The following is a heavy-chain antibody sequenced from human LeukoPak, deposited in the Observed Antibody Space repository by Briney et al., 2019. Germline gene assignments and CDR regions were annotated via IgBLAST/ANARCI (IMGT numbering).Heavy chain of an antibody. D-gene: IGHD5-18*01. CDR1: GFTFSSYW. CDR3: ARETAMGYFDY. J-gene: IGHJ4*02. CDR2: ISYDGSNK. V-gene: IGHV3-30-3*01. Sequence: GGSLRLSCAASGFTFSSYWMSWVRQAPGKGLEWVAVISYDGSNKYYADSVKGRFTISRDNSKNTLYLQMNSLRAEDTAVYYCARETAMGYFDYWGQGTLVTVSS.